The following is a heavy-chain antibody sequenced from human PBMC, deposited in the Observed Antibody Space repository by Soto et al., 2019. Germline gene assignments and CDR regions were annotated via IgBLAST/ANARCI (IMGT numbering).Heavy chain of an antibody. V-gene: IGHV3-7*03. Sequence: GGSLRLSCTASGFSFSSYAMSWVRQAPGGGLEWVANMNQDGSEKYYEDSVKGRFTISRDNAKNSLSLQMNSLRAEDTAVYFCARDNRGTFDYWGQGALVTVS. CDR1: GFSFSSYA. CDR2: MNQDGSEK. D-gene: IGHD7-27*01. CDR3: ARDNRGTFDY. J-gene: IGHJ4*02.